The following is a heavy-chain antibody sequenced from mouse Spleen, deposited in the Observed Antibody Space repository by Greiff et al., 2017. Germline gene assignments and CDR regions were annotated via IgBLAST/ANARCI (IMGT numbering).Heavy chain of an antibody. Sequence: EVKLVESGGGLVKLGGSLKLSCAASGFTFSSYYMSWVRQTPEKRLEWVATISSGGGSTYYPDSVKGRFTISRDNAKNTLYLQMSSLNSEDTAVYYCARDRLRLYYFDYWGQGTTLTVSS. CDR2: ISSGGGST. CDR1: GFTFSSYY. CDR3: ARDRLRLYYFDY. J-gene: IGHJ2*01. V-gene: IGHV5-6-4*01. D-gene: IGHD1-2*01.